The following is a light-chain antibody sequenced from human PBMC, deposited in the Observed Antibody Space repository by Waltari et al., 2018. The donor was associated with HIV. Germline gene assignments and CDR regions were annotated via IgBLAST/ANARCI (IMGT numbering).Light chain of an antibody. Sequence: QSALTQPRSVSGSPGQSVTISCTGPSTGVRGYNYVSWYQHNPGNAPKLMIVDCNKLPSGVPDRFSGSKSGNTASLTISGLQAEDEADYYCCSFAGTYTYVFGTGTKVIVL. CDR3: CSFAGTYTYV. V-gene: IGLV2-11*01. CDR2: DCN. CDR1: STGVRGYNY. J-gene: IGLJ1*01.